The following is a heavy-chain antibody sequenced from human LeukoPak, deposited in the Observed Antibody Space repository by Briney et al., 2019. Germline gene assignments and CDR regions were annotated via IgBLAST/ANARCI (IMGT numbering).Heavy chain of an antibody. Sequence: ASVKVSCKASGYAFTSYDINWVRQATGQGLEWMGWMNPNSGNTGYAQKFQGRVTMTRNTSISTAYMELSSLRSEDTAVYYCARGPLQRLGAFDIWGQGTMVTVSS. CDR1: GYAFTSYD. V-gene: IGHV1-8*01. J-gene: IGHJ3*02. D-gene: IGHD6-25*01. CDR3: ARGPLQRLGAFDI. CDR2: MNPNSGNT.